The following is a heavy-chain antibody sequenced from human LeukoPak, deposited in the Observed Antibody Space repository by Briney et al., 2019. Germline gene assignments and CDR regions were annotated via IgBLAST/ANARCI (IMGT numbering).Heavy chain of an antibody. CDR3: ATVKYYDSSGYYFPRAWFDP. Sequence: ASVKVSCKVSGYTLTELSMHWVRQAPGKGLEWMGGFDPEDGETIYAQKFQGRVTMTEDTSTDTAYMELSSLRSEDTAVYYCATVKYYDSSGYYFPRAWFDPWGQGTLVTVSS. CDR1: GYTLTELS. CDR2: FDPEDGET. D-gene: IGHD3-22*01. V-gene: IGHV1-24*01. J-gene: IGHJ5*02.